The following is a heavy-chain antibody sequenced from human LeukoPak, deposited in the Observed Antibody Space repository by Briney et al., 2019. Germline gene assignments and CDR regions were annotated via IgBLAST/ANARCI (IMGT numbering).Heavy chain of an antibody. CDR3: AREGPGRYFDY. Sequence: GGSLRLSCAASGFTFSSYSMNWVRQAPGKGLEWVAIIWYDGSNKYYADSVKGRFTISRDNSKNTLYLQMNSLRAEDTAVYYCAREGPGRYFDYWGQGTLVTVSS. CDR2: IWYDGSNK. D-gene: IGHD1-26*01. V-gene: IGHV3-33*08. J-gene: IGHJ4*02. CDR1: GFTFSSYS.